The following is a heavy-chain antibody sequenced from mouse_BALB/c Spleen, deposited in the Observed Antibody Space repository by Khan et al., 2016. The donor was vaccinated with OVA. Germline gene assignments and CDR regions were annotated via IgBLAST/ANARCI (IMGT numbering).Heavy chain of an antibody. D-gene: IGHD2-4*01. J-gene: IGHJ3*01. CDR1: GYSITSEYA. CDR3: ARKDYYDYDPFPY. V-gene: IGHV3-2*02. Sequence: EVELVESGPGLVKPSQSLSLTCTVTGYSITSEYAWNWIRQFPGNKLEWMGYINYSGNTRFNPSLKSRTSITRDTYKNQFFLQLNSVTTEDTATYYCARKDYYDYDPFPYWGQGTLVTVSA. CDR2: INYSGNT.